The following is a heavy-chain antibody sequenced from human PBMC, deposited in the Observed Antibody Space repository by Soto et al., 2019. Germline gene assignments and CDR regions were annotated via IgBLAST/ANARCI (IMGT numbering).Heavy chain of an antibody. CDR3: AKARGTVGPTHPNFDY. J-gene: IGHJ4*02. Sequence: PGGSLRLSCAASGFTFSGYAVSWVRQAPGRGLEWVSSISGGGESTYYADSVKGRFTISRDNSKNTLYLQMNSLRAEDTAVYYCAKARGTVGPTHPNFDYWGQGTLVTVSS. CDR2: ISGGGEST. V-gene: IGHV3-23*01. CDR1: GFTFSGYA. D-gene: IGHD1-26*01.